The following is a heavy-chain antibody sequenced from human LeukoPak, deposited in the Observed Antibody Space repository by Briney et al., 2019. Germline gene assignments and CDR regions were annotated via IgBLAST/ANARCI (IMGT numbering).Heavy chain of an antibody. J-gene: IGHJ5*02. CDR1: GYTFTTYD. Sequence: ASVKVSCKSSGYTFTTYDINWVRQATGQGLEWMGWMNPNSGNTGYAQKFQGRVTMTRNTSISTAYMELSSLRSEDTAVYYCARGRGSGHKENWFDPWGQGTLVTVSS. CDR3: ARGRGSGHKENWFDP. V-gene: IGHV1-8*01. CDR2: MNPNSGNT. D-gene: IGHD6-19*01.